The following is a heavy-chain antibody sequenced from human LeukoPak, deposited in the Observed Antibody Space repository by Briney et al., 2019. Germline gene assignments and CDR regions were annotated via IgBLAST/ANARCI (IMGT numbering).Heavy chain of an antibody. CDR2: ISAYNGNT. V-gene: IGHV1-18*01. Sequence: ASVKVSCKASGYTFTSYGISWVRQAPGQGLEWMGWISAYNGNTNYAQKVQSRFTMTTDTSTSTAYMGLRSLRSDDPAVYYCARIQAEYCSGGSCYWHWFDPWGQGTLVTVSS. D-gene: IGHD2-15*01. J-gene: IGHJ5*02. CDR1: GYTFTSYG. CDR3: ARIQAEYCSGGSCYWHWFDP.